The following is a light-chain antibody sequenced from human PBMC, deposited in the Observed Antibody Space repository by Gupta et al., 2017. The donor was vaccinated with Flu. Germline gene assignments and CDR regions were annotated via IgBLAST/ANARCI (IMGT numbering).Light chain of an antibody. CDR1: SSDVGSYTR. V-gene: IGLV2-18*01. CDR2: YVS. J-gene: IGLJ2*01. CDR3: SFSTTSSTCGV. Sequence: QSALTQPPSVSGSPGQSVTISCTGTSSDVGSYTRFSWYQQPPGTAPKLMIFYVSNRPSGVNDRGLSYTPGNNASPPTNVLPSEDEEDDYCSFSTTSSTCGVFGAGTKLTVL.